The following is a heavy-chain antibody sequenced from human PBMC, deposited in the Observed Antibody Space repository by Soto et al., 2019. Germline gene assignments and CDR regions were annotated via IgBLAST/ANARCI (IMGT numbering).Heavy chain of an antibody. CDR2: IKQDGSEK. D-gene: IGHD6-13*01. J-gene: IGHJ4*02. CDR3: ARDLWMAAGTSGDY. V-gene: IGHV3-7*05. Sequence: GGSLRLSCAAYGFTFSSYWMSWVRQAPGKGLEWVANIKQDGSEKYYVDSVKGRFTISRDNAKNSLYLQMNSLRAEDTAVYYCARDLWMAAGTSGDYWGQGTLVTVSS. CDR1: GFTFSSYW.